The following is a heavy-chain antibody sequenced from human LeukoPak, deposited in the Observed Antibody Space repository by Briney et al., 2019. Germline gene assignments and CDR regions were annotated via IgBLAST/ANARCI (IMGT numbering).Heavy chain of an antibody. J-gene: IGHJ5*02. CDR1: GGSISSSSYY. CDR2: IYYSGST. D-gene: IGHD3-9*01. CDR3: ARHWYDIVDP. Sequence: SQTLSLTCTVSGGSISSSSYYWGWIRQPPGKGLEWIGSIYYSGSTYYNPSLKSRVTMSVDTSKTHFSLKLSSVTAADTAVYYCARHWYDIVDPWGQGTLVTVSS. V-gene: IGHV4-39*01.